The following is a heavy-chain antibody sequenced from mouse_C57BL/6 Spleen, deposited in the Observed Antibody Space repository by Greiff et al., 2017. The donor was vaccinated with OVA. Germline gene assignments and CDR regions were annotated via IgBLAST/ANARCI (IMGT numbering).Heavy chain of an antibody. Sequence: VQLQQPGAELVKPGASVKLSCKASGYTFTSYWMQWVKQRPGQGLEWIGEIDPSDSYTNYNQKFKGKATLTVDTSSSTAYMQLSSLTSEDSAVYYCARRPVDDWGQGTTLTVSS. V-gene: IGHV1-50*01. CDR3: ARRPVDD. J-gene: IGHJ2*01. CDR1: GYTFTSYW. D-gene: IGHD1-1*01. CDR2: IDPSDSYT.